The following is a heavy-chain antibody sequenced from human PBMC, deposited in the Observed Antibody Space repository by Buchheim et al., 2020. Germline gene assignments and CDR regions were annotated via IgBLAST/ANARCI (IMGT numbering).Heavy chain of an antibody. D-gene: IGHD2-15*01. J-gene: IGHJ6*02. CDR1: GFTFSNYA. CDR2: ISYEETNK. CDR3: ARDEYCSGPICRFGMDI. Sequence: QVQLVESGGGVVQPGRSLRLSCAASGFTFSNYAMHWVRQAPGKGLEWVAFISYEETNKYYADSVKGRFTISRDNSKNTLYLQMNTLRPEDTAVYYCARDEYCSGPICRFGMDIWGQGIT. V-gene: IGHV3-30-3*01.